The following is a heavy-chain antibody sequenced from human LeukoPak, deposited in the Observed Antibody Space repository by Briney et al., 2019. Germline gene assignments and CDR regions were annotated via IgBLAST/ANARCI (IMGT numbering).Heavy chain of an antibody. J-gene: IGHJ6*02. Sequence: GASVKVSCKASGNTFTGYYMHWVRQAPGQGLEWMGWINPNSGGTNYAQKFQGWVTMTRDTSISTAYMELSGLRSDDTAVYYCARDSGQLRRYWDYYGMDVWGQGTTVTVSS. V-gene: IGHV1-2*04. CDR2: INPNSGGT. CDR1: GNTFTGYY. CDR3: ARDSGQLRRYWDYYGMDV. D-gene: IGHD2-8*02.